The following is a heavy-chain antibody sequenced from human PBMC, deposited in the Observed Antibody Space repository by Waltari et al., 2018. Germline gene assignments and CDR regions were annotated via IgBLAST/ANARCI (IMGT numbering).Heavy chain of an antibody. CDR3: ARGGYHRGLDGYYGMDV. Sequence: QVQLVQSGAEVKKPGASVKVSCKASGYTFTSYGISWVRQAPGQGLEWMGGISAYNGNTNYAQKLQGRVTMTTDTSTSTAYMELRSRRSDDTAVYYCARGGYHRGLDGYYGMDVWGQGTTVTVSS. CDR2: ISAYNGNT. D-gene: IGHD2-2*01. CDR1: GYTFTSYG. J-gene: IGHJ6*02. V-gene: IGHV1-18*01.